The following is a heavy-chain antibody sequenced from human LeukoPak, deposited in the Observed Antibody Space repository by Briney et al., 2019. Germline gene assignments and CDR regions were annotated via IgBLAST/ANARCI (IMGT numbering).Heavy chain of an antibody. D-gene: IGHD1-26*01. Sequence: GGSLRLSCAASGFTFSNARMNWVRQAPGKGLEWVGRIKTKTDDGATDYSAPVKARFTISRDDSKTTFYLQMNGLKTEDTAIYYCTTYVGATAYWGQGTLVTVSS. CDR1: GFTFSNAR. CDR3: TTYVGATAY. V-gene: IGHV3-15*01. CDR2: IKTKTDDGAT. J-gene: IGHJ4*02.